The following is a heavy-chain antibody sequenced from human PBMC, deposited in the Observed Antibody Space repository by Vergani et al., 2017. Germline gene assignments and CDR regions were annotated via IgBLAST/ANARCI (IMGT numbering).Heavy chain of an antibody. D-gene: IGHD6-13*01. J-gene: IGHJ6*03. CDR1: GGTFSSYA. Sequence: QVQLVQSGAEVKNPGSSVKVSCKASGGTFSSYAISWVRQAPGQGLEWMGRIIPILGIANYAQKFQGRVTITADKSTSTAYMELSSLRSEDTAVYYCARDVVSSSWDYYYYYMDVWGKGTTVTVSS. V-gene: IGHV1-69*04. CDR2: IIPILGIA. CDR3: ARDVVSSSWDYYYYYMDV.